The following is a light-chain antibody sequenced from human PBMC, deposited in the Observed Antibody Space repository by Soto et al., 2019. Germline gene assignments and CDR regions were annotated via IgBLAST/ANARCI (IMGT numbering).Light chain of an antibody. V-gene: IGLV2-8*01. CDR3: SSFAGISTV. CDR2: EVS. CDR1: SSDVGGYNY. Sequence: QSVLTQRPSASGSPGQSVTISCTGTSSDVGGYNYVSWYQQHPGKAPKLVIYEVSKRPSGVPDRFSGSKSGNTASLTVSGLQAEDEADYYCSSFAGISTVFGTGTKVTVL. J-gene: IGLJ1*01.